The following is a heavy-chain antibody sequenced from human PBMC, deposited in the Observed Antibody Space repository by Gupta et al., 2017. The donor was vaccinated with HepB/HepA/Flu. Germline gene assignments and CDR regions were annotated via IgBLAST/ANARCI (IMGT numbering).Heavy chain of an antibody. D-gene: IGHD2-2*01. CDR1: GYTFTSYG. J-gene: IGHJ3*02. CDR2: ISAYKGNT. V-gene: IGHV1-18*01. CDR3: ARYTLVVVPAAISDDAFNI. Sequence: VKKPGASVKVSCKASGYTFTSYGISWVRQAPGQGLEWMGWISAYKGNTKYAQKLQGRVTTTTDTSTSKAYMELRSLRSDATAVYYCARYTLVVVPAAISDDAFNIWGQGTMVTVSS.